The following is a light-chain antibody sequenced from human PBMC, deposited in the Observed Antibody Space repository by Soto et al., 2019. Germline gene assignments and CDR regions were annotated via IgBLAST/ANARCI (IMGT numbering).Light chain of an antibody. CDR1: QSVSSD. CDR2: DAS. V-gene: IGKV3-11*01. Sequence: EIVLTQSPATLSLSPGERATFSCRASQSVSSDLVWYQQKPGQAPRLLIYDASNRATGVPARFSGSGSGTDFTLTISSLEPEDFAVYYCQQRTNWPPLTFGGGTKEEIK. CDR3: QQRTNWPPLT. J-gene: IGKJ4*01.